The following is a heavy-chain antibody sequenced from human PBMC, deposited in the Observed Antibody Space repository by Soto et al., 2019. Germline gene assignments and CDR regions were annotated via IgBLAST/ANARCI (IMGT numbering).Heavy chain of an antibody. V-gene: IGHV6-1*01. CDR3: ARDRTDCSGGSCFYDWFDP. J-gene: IGHJ5*02. Sequence: SETLSLTCAISGDSVSSNSAAWNWIRQSPSRGLEWLGRTYYRSKWYNDYAVSVKSRITINPDTSKNQFSLQLNSVTPEDTAVYYCARDRTDCSGGSCFYDWFDPWGQGTLVTVS. CDR2: TYYRSKWYN. D-gene: IGHD2-15*01. CDR1: GDSVSSNSAA.